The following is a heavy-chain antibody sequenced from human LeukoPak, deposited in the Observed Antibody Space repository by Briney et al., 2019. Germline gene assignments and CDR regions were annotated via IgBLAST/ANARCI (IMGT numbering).Heavy chain of an antibody. J-gene: IGHJ3*01. Sequence: GGSLRLSCVASGFTFSHYYMTWYRQAPGKGLEWVANLNQDGSVQLYGDSVRGRFTISRDNAKNSVYIQMNSLRVEDTAMYYCARDHNVADVWGQGTMVTVS. CDR2: LNQDGSVQ. D-gene: IGHD2-8*01. CDR1: GFTFSHYY. CDR3: ARDHNVADV. V-gene: IGHV3-7*01.